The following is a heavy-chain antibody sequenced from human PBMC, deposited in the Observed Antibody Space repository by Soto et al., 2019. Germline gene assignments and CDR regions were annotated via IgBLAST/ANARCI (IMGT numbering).Heavy chain of an antibody. J-gene: IGHJ4*02. D-gene: IGHD4-17*01. CDR1: GFTFSDYW. Sequence: EVQLVESGGGLVQPGGSLRLSCAASGFTFSDYWMHWLRQAPGKGLVWVSRLSPDGRSTSYADSVKGRFTISRDNAKNTQDLQMNSLRAEDTAVYYCARPLTNYGDCVGPFDYWGQGALVTVAS. CDR2: LSPDGRST. V-gene: IGHV3-74*01. CDR3: ARPLTNYGDCVGPFDY.